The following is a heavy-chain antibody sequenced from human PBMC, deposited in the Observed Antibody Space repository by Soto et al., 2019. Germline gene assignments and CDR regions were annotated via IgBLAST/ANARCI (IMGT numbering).Heavy chain of an antibody. CDR2: IYYSGST. CDR1: GGSISSYY. V-gene: IGHV4-59*01. J-gene: IGHJ5*02. D-gene: IGHD6-19*01. CDR3: ARGSWSSGWYFWCDP. Sequence: PSETLSLTCTVSGGSISSYYWSWIRQPPGKGLEWIGYIYYSGSTNYNPSLKSRVTISVDTSKNQFSLKLSSVTAADTAVYYCARGSWSSGWYFWCDPWGQGTLVTVS.